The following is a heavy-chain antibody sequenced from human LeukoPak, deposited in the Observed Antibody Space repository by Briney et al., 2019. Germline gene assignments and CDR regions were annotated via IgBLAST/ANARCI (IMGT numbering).Heavy chain of an antibody. CDR1: GFTLSDFD. J-gene: IGHJ6*03. V-gene: IGHV3-11*04. CDR2: IIESGSST. Sequence: GGSLRLSCVASGFTLSDFDMSWIRQAPGKGLEWVSYIIESGSSTYYADSVTGRFTISRDNAKNSLYLQMNSLRDEDTGVYYCGSQVETFYMDVWGKGTTVTVSS. D-gene: IGHD5-24*01. CDR3: GSQVETFYMDV.